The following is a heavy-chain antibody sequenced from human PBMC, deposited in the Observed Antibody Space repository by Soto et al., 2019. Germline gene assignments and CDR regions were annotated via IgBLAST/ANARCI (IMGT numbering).Heavy chain of an antibody. Sequence: GGSLRLSCAASGFPFDDYTMHWVRQAPGKGLEWVSLISWDGGSTYYADSVKGRFTISRDNSKNSLYLQMNSLRTEDTALYYYAKDKDGYTWGTSFDYWGQGTLVTV. J-gene: IGHJ4*02. CDR1: GFPFDDYT. CDR2: ISWDGGST. D-gene: IGHD5-12*01. CDR3: AKDKDGYTWGTSFDY. V-gene: IGHV3-43*01.